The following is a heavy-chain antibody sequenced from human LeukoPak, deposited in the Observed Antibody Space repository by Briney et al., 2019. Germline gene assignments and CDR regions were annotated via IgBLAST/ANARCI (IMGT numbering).Heavy chain of an antibody. V-gene: IGHV3-9*01. CDR3: AKGAGSSSFFYLRDPYFQH. Sequence: GRSLRLSCAASGFTFDDYAMHWVRQAPGKGLEWVSRISWNSGDIAYAASVKGRFTISRDNAKNSLYLQMNSLGPEATASYYCAKGAGSSSFFYLRDPYFQHWGQGTPVTVSS. CDR1: GFTFDDYA. CDR2: ISWNSGDI. D-gene: IGHD6-19*01. J-gene: IGHJ1*01.